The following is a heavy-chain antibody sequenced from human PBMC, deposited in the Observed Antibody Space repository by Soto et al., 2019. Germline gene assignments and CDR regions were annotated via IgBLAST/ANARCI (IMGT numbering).Heavy chain of an antibody. CDR3: ARNIHNQGFEYYFAS. CDR1: GGSITSSGSA. D-gene: IGHD1-1*01. V-gene: IGHV4-39*01. Sequence: QLQLQESGPGLVKPSETLSLTCNASGGSITSSGSAWGWIRQSPGKGLEWIGTIDYSGNIYYIPSLKSRITISVDTSKNQISLKLSSVTAADTAVYYCARNIHNQGFEYYFASWGQGTLVTVSS. J-gene: IGHJ4*02. CDR2: IDYSGNI.